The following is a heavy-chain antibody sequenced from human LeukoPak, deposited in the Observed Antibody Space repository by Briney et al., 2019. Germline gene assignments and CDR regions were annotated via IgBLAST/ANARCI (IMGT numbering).Heavy chain of an antibody. Sequence: GASVKVSCKASGYTFTGYYMHWVRQAPGEGLEWMGWINPNSGGTNYAQKFQGRVTMTRDTSISTAYLELSRLRSYDTAVYYCARDREGSTGTTGSWGQGTLVTVSS. J-gene: IGHJ4*02. D-gene: IGHD1-7*01. CDR1: GYTFTGYY. CDR3: ARDREGSTGTTGS. V-gene: IGHV1-2*02. CDR2: INPNSGGT.